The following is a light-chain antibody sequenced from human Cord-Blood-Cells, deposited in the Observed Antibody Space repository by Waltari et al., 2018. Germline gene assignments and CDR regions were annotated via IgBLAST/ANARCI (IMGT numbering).Light chain of an antibody. CDR3: QQRSNWPYT. CDR1: QSVSSY. Sequence: EIVLTQSPATLSLSPGERATLSCRASQSVSSYLAWYQQKPGQAPRLLIYDASNRATGIPARFSGSESGTDFTLTISSLEPEDFAVYYCQQRSNWPYTFGQGTKLESK. CDR2: DAS. V-gene: IGKV3-11*01. J-gene: IGKJ2*01.